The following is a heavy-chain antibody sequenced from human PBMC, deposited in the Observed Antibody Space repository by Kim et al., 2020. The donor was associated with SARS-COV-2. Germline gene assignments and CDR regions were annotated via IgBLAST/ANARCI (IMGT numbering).Heavy chain of an antibody. D-gene: IGHD1-7*01. Sequence: SPSLKSRVTISVDTSKNQFSLKLSSVTAADTAVYYCATQNYGYYYGMDVWGQGTTVTVSS. J-gene: IGHJ6*02. V-gene: IGHV4-39*01. CDR3: ATQNYGYYYGMDV.